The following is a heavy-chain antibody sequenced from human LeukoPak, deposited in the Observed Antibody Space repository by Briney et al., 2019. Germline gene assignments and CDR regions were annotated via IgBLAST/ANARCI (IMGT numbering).Heavy chain of an antibody. CDR2: IGTAGDT. D-gene: IGHD3-10*01. Sequence: QTGGSLRLSCAASGFTFSSYDMHWVRQATGKGLEWVSAIGTAGDTYYPGSVKGRFTISRENAKNSLYLQMNSLRAGDTAVYYCARGGYYGSGSLNWFDPWGQGTLVTVSS. J-gene: IGHJ5*02. CDR1: GFTFSSYD. CDR3: ARGGYYGSGSLNWFDP. V-gene: IGHV3-13*01.